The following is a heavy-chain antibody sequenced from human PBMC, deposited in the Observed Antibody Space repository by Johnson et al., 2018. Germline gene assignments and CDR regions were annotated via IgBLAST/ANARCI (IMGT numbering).Heavy chain of an antibody. Sequence: EVQLVESGGGLVKPGGSLRLSCAASGFTFSSYSMNWVRQAPGKGLEWVSSISSSSSYIYYADSVKGRFTISRDNAKNSLYMQMNSLRAADTALCYCARLSPGFGELLYYYYYMDVWGKGTTVTVSS. CDR1: GFTFSSYS. D-gene: IGHD3-10*01. CDR3: ARLSPGFGELLYYYYYMDV. J-gene: IGHJ6*03. V-gene: IGHV3-21*01. CDR2: ISSSSSYI.